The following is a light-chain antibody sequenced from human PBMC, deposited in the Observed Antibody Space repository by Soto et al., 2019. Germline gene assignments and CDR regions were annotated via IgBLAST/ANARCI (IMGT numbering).Light chain of an antibody. V-gene: IGKV3-15*01. CDR3: QQYNNWPRT. J-gene: IGKJ1*01. Sequence: EIVMTQSPATLSVSPGERVTLSCRPSLSVRNNLVWYQQRPGQAPRLLIYGASTRATGIPGRFSGSGSGTEFTLTISSLQSEDFAVYYCQQYNNWPRTFGQGTKVEIK. CDR1: LSVRNN. CDR2: GAS.